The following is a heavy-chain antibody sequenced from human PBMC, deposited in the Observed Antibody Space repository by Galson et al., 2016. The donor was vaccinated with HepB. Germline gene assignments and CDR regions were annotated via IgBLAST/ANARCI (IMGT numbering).Heavy chain of an antibody. Sequence: SLRLSCAAPVVTFNNYAMTWVRQAPGKGLEWVSTISDDGYITHYADSVKGRFTISRDNSKNTLFLQMSSLRAEDTALYYCAKDGSGWGGFDSWGQGALVTVAS. CDR1: VVTFNNYA. CDR2: ISDDGYIT. V-gene: IGHV3-23*01. CDR3: AKDGSGWGGFDS. D-gene: IGHD3-10*01. J-gene: IGHJ4*02.